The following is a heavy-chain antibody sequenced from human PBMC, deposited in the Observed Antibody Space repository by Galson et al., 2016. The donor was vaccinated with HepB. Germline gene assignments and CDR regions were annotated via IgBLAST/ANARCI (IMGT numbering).Heavy chain of an antibody. CDR2: IRDSTTI. Sequence: SLRLSCAASGFTFNIYSMNWVRQAPGKGLEWVSYIRDSTTIYYADSVKGRFTISRDDAKSSLYLQMSSLRDEDTAVYYCVRDYNFAFDIWGQGTMVTVSS. CDR3: VRDYNFAFDI. CDR1: GFTFNIYS. J-gene: IGHJ3*02. D-gene: IGHD5-24*01. V-gene: IGHV3-48*02.